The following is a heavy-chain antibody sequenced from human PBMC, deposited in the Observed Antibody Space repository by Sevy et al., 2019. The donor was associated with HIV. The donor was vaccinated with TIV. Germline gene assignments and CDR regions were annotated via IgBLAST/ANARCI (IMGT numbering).Heavy chain of an antibody. CDR3: ARMIYYYGSGSYRYYGMDV. CDR1: GDSVSSNSAA. V-gene: IGHV6-1*01. Sequence: SQTLSLTCSISGDSVSSNSAAWNWIRQSPSRGLEWLGRTYYRSKWYNDYAVSLKSRITINPNTSKTQFSLQLNSVTPEDSAVYYCARMIYYYGSGSYRYYGMDVWGQGTTVTVSS. D-gene: IGHD3-10*01. CDR2: TYYRSKWYN. J-gene: IGHJ6*02.